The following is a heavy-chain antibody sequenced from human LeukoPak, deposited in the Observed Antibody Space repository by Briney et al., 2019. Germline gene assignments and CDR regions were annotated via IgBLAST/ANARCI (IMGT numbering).Heavy chain of an antibody. CDR3: ARDGGGVSSTGDNFDY. CDR1: GFTFSSYW. J-gene: IGHJ4*02. Sequence: PGGSLRLSCVASGFTFSSYWMHWVRQAPGKGLVWVSRINTDGSSTSYADPVKGRFTISRDNAKNTLYLQMNSLRAEDTAVYYCARDGGGVSSTGDNFDYWGQGTLVTVSS. V-gene: IGHV3-74*01. D-gene: IGHD7-27*01. CDR2: INTDGSST.